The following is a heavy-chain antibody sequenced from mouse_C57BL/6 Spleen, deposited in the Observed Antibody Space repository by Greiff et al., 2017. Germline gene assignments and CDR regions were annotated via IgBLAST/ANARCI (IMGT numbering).Heavy chain of an antibody. CDR3: ARGSTVVATKGYFDV. Sequence: QVHVKQPGAELVRPGTSVKLSCKASGYTFTSYWMHWVKQRPGQGLEWIGVIDPSDSYTNYNQKFKGKATLTVDTSSSTAYMQLSSLTSEDSAVYYCARGSTVVATKGYFDVWGTGTTVTVSS. D-gene: IGHD1-1*01. V-gene: IGHV1-59*01. CDR2: IDPSDSYT. J-gene: IGHJ1*03. CDR1: GYTFTSYW.